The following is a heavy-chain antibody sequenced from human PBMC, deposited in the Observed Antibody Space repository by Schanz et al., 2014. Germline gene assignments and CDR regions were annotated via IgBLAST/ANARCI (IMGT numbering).Heavy chain of an antibody. Sequence: QVQLVESGGSVVQPGRSLRLSCAGSGFSFSDYGMHWVRQAPGRGLEWVAVISYHGSEKYYADSVKGRFTISRDNSKNTLYLQMNSLRTEDTAVYFCAKSYETSGYSGFDYWGQGTLVTVSS. CDR1: GFSFSDYG. CDR3: AKSYETSGYSGFDY. CDR2: ISYHGSEK. D-gene: IGHD3-22*01. V-gene: IGHV3-30*18. J-gene: IGHJ4*02.